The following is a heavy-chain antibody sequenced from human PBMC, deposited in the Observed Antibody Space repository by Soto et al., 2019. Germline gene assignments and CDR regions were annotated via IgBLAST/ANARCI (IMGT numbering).Heavy chain of an antibody. J-gene: IGHJ3*02. CDR2: IYSGGST. CDR3: ARVGYNWNKGGDDAFDI. Sequence: EVQLVESGGGLIQPGGSLRLSCAASGFTVSSNYMSWVRQAPGKGLEWVSVIYSGGSTYYADSVKGRFTISRDNSKNTLYLQMNSLRAEDTAVYYWARVGYNWNKGGDDAFDIWGQGTMVTVSS. V-gene: IGHV3-53*01. CDR1: GFTVSSNY. D-gene: IGHD1-20*01.